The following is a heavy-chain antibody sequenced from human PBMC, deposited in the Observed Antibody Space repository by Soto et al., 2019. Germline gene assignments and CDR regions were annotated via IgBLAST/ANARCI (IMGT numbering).Heavy chain of an antibody. V-gene: IGHV4-59*01. J-gene: IGHJ6*02. CDR3: ARVGAAAGTYYYYGMDV. D-gene: IGHD6-13*01. CDR1: GGSISSYY. Sequence: QVQLQESGPGLVKPSETLSLTCTVSGGSISSYYWSWIRQPPGKGLEWIGYIYYSGSTNYNPSLKSRVTISVDTSKNQFSLKLSSVTAADTAVYYCARVGAAAGTYYYYGMDVWGQGTTVTVSS. CDR2: IYYSGST.